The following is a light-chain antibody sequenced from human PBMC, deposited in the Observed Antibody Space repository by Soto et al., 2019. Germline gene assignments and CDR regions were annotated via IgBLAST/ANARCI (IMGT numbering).Light chain of an antibody. CDR2: DAS. V-gene: IGKV3-11*01. Sequence: EIVLTQSPATVSLSPGERATLSCRASQSVSSYLAWYQQKPGQAPSLLIYDASNRATGIPARFSGSGSGTDFTLTISSLEPQDFSVYYCHQRSNWPHTFGQGTKLEIK. CDR1: QSVSSY. CDR3: HQRSNWPHT. J-gene: IGKJ2*01.